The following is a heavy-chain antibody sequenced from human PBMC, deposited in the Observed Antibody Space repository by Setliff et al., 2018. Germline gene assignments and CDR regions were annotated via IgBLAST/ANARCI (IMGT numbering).Heavy chain of an antibody. Sequence: GGSLRLSCAASGFRFSTSDMHWVRQAPGKGLEWVSFIQHDGSREFYADSVRGRFTISRDNAKNSLFLQMNSLRVEDTAVYYCARDSVSYGMDVWGQGTTVTVSS. CDR2: IQHDGSRE. V-gene: IGHV3-30*02. J-gene: IGHJ6*02. CDR1: GFRFSTSD. D-gene: IGHD6-25*01. CDR3: ARDSVSYGMDV.